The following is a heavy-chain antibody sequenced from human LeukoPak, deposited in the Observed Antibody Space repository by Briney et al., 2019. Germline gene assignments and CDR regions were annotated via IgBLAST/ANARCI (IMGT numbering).Heavy chain of an antibody. Sequence: GGSLRLSCAASGFTFSSYGMHWVRQAPGKGLEWVAFIRYDGSNKYYADSVKGRFTISRDNSKNTLYLQMNSLRAEDTAVYYCAKTAHYYDSSGSLGDAFDIWGQGTMVTVSS. CDR2: IRYDGSNK. CDR1: GFTFSSYG. V-gene: IGHV3-30*02. D-gene: IGHD3-22*01. CDR3: AKTAHYYDSSGSLGDAFDI. J-gene: IGHJ3*02.